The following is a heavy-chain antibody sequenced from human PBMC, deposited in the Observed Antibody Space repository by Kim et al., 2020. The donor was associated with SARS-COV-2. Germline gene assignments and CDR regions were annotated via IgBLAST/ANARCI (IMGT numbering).Heavy chain of an antibody. CDR3: TRGILTGYAI. J-gene: IGHJ3*02. V-gene: IGHV3-49*02. D-gene: IGHD3-9*01. CDR2: TT. Sequence: TTEYAASVKGRFTISRDDSKSIAYLQMNSLKTEDTAVYYCTRGILTGYAIWGQGTMVTVSS.